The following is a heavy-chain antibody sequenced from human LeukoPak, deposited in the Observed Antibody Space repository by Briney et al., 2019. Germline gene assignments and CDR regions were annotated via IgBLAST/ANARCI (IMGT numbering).Heavy chain of an antibody. CDR2: ISSSSSYI. V-gene: IGHV3-21*01. CDR1: GFTFSSYC. D-gene: IGHD2-15*01. J-gene: IGHJ6*03. CDR3: ARDQVADYYYYYYMDV. Sequence: GGSLRLSCAASGFTFSSYCMDWVRQTPGKGLEWVSSISSSSSYIYYADSVKGRFTISRDNAKNSLYLQMNSLRAEDTAVYYCARDQVADYYYYYYMDVWGKGTTVTVSS.